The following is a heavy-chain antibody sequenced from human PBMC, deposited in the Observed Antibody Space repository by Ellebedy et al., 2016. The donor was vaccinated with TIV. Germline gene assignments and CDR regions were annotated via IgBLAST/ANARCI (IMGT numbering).Heavy chain of an antibody. J-gene: IGHJ5*02. V-gene: IGHV1-2*04. D-gene: IGHD2-21*02. CDR3: AREGSVVTAHSFDP. CDR2: INPNSGGT. CDR1: GYTFTGYY. Sequence: AASVKVSCKASGYTFTGYYMHWVRQAPGQGLEWMGWINPNSGGTNYAQKFQGWVTMTRDTSIITAYMALSRLRSDDTSVYYCAREGSVVTAHSFDPWGQGTLVTVSS.